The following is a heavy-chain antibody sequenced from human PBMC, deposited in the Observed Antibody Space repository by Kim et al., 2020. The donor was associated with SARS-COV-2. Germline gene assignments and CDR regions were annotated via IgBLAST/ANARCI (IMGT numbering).Heavy chain of an antibody. J-gene: IGHJ4*01. V-gene: IGHV4-39*02. D-gene: IGHD3-3*01. CDR1: GGSISSSSYY. CDR2: IYYSGST. CDR3: ARDWWDDFWRGYHPHF. Sequence: SETLSLTCTVSGGSISSSSYYWVWIRQPPGKGLVWIGSIYYSGSTYYNPSLKSRVTISVDTSKNQFSLKLSSVTAADTAVYYFARDWWDDFWRGYHPHF.